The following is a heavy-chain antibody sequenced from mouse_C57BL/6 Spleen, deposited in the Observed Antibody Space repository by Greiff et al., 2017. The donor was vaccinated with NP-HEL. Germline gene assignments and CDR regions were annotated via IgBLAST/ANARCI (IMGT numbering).Heavy chain of an antibody. V-gene: IGHV14-2*01. J-gene: IGHJ1*03. CDR1: GFNIKDYY. Sequence: VQLQQSGAELVKPGASVKLSCTASGFNIKDYYMHWVKQRTEQGLEWIGRIDPEDGETKYAPKFQSKATITADTSSNTADLQLSSLTSEDTAVYYCASTVHYYGSSHWYFDVWGTGTTVTVSS. CDR2: IDPEDGET. D-gene: IGHD1-1*01. CDR3: ASTVHYYGSSHWYFDV.